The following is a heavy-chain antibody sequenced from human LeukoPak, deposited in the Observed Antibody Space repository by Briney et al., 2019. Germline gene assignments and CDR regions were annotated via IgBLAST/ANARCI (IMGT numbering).Heavy chain of an antibody. Sequence: SETLSLTCTVSGGSISSYYWSWIRQPPGKGLEWIGYIYYSGSTNYNPSLKSRVTISVDTSKNQFSLKLSSVTAADTAVYYCARETRYYYDSSGYYGGFDYWGQGTLVTVSS. CDR3: ARETRYYYDSSGYYGGFDY. CDR1: GGSISSYY. V-gene: IGHV4-4*08. D-gene: IGHD3-22*01. CDR2: IYYSGST. J-gene: IGHJ4*02.